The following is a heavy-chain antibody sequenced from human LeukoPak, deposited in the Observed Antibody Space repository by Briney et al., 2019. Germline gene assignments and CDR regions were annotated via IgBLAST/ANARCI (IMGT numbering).Heavy chain of an antibody. D-gene: IGHD6-13*01. J-gene: IGHJ4*02. CDR2: ISGSGGST. CDR3: AKDLRPGYSSSWYANYFDY. Sequence: PGGSLRLSCAASGFTFSSYAMSWVRQAPGKGLEWVSAISGSGGSTYYADSVKGRFTISRDNSKNTLYLQMNSLRAEDMAVYYCAKDLRPGYSSSWYANYFDYWGQGTLVTVSS. V-gene: IGHV3-23*01. CDR1: GFTFSSYA.